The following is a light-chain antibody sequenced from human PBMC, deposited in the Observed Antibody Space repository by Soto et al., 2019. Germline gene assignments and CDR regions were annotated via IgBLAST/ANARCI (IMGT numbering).Light chain of an antibody. CDR2: EVG. Sequence: QSALTQPASVSGSPGQSITISCTGTSSDVGGYNYVSWYQQHPGKAPKLMIFEVGNRPSGVSNRFSGSKSDNTASLTISGLQAEDEADYYCTSYTSSSTVVFGGGTKLTVL. V-gene: IGLV2-14*01. CDR1: SSDVGGYNY. CDR3: TSYTSSSTVV. J-gene: IGLJ2*01.